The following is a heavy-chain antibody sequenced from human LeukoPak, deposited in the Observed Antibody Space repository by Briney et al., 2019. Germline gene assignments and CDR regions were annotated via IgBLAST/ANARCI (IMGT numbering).Heavy chain of an antibody. Sequence: PSETLSLTCTVSGGSISSYYWSWIRQPPGKGLEWIGRIYTSGGTNYNPSLKIRVTMSIDTSKNQFSLKLYSVTAADTAVYYCVTDRSGSYDYWGQGILVTVSS. V-gene: IGHV4-4*07. D-gene: IGHD1-26*01. CDR1: GGSISSYY. CDR2: IYTSGGT. J-gene: IGHJ4*02. CDR3: VTDRSGSYDY.